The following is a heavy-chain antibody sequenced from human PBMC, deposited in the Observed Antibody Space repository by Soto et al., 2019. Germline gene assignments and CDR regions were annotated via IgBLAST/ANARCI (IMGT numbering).Heavy chain of an antibody. CDR1: GFTLNDYW. V-gene: IGHV3-74*01. J-gene: IGHJ4*02. D-gene: IGHD5-18*01. Sequence: PGGSLRLSCSASGFTLNDYWMNWLRQLPGKGLVWIERITSERTRHSYAASMKGPFTISIDNSKNTVYTLLNSLRAEDSAVYYCARGGPYNYGPRGSRVADFWGLGTLVTVSS. CDR3: ARGGPYNYGPRGSRVADF. CDR2: ITSERTRH.